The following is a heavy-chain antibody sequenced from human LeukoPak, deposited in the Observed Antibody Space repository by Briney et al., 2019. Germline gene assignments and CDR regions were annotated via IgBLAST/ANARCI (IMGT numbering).Heavy chain of an antibody. Sequence: PSETLSLTCTVSGGSISSYYWSWIRQPPGKGLEWIGYIYYSGSTNYNPSLKSRVTISVDTSKNQFSLKLSSVTAADTAVYYCAGKYMIRAQLDAFDLWGPGTKVIVSS. J-gene: IGHJ3*01. CDR1: GGSISSYY. CDR2: IYYSGST. CDR3: AGKYMIRAQLDAFDL. V-gene: IGHV4-59*08. D-gene: IGHD3-10*01.